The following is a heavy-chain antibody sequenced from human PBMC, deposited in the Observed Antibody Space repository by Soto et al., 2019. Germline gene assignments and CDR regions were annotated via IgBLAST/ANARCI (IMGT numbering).Heavy chain of an antibody. Sequence: QAQLVESGGGVVQPGRSLRLSCAASGFTFSSYGMHWVRQAPGKGLEWVAVIWYDGSNKYYADSVKGRFTISRDNSKNTLYLQMNSLRAEDTAVYYCARGTLWFGESPPFDYWGQGTLVTVSS. D-gene: IGHD3-10*01. CDR2: IWYDGSNK. J-gene: IGHJ4*02. CDR1: GFTFSSYG. V-gene: IGHV3-33*01. CDR3: ARGTLWFGESPPFDY.